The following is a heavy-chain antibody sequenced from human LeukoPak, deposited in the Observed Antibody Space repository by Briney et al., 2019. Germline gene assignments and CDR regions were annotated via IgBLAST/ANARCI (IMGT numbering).Heavy chain of an antibody. J-gene: IGHJ4*02. CDR3: AKERISYYSYFDY. Sequence: GGSLRLSCAASGFTFSNYWTTWVRQAPGKGLEWVAHIKQDGSDKYYVDSVKGRFTISRDNAKNSLSLQMNSLRAEDTAVYYCAKERISYYSYFDYWGQGTLVTVSS. D-gene: IGHD3-10*01. CDR2: IKQDGSDK. V-gene: IGHV3-7*01. CDR1: GFTFSNYW.